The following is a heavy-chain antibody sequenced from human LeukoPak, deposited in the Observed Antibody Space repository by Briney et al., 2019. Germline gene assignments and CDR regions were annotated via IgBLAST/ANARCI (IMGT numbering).Heavy chain of an antibody. Sequence: PSETLSLTCTASSYSISSGHYWVWIRQPPGKGLEWIGSISHSASTSYNPSLKSRLTISVDTSKNQFALKLNSVTAADTAVYYCARGGWLQIEIDYWGQGTLVTVSS. CDR1: SYSISSGHY. CDR3: ARGGWLQIEIDY. CDR2: ISHSAST. D-gene: IGHD5-24*01. J-gene: IGHJ4*02. V-gene: IGHV4-38-2*02.